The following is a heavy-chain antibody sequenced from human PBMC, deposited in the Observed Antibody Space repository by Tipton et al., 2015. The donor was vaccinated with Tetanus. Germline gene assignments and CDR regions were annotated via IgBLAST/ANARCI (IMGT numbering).Heavy chain of an antibody. CDR1: GFTVSSNY. D-gene: IGHD6-6*01. V-gene: IGHV3-53*01. CDR2: IYSGGST. Sequence: GSLRLSCAASGFTVSSNYMSWVRQAPGKGLEWVSVIYSGGSTYYADSVKGRFTISRDNSKNTLYLQMNSLRAEDTAVYYCATLGSSSTSYYYGMDVWGQGTTVTVSS. CDR3: ATLGSSSTSYYYGMDV. J-gene: IGHJ6*02.